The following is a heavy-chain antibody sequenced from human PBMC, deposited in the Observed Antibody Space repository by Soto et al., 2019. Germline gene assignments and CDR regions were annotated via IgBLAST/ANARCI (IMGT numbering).Heavy chain of an antibody. D-gene: IGHD6-6*01. CDR2: ISSGSATI. J-gene: IGHJ2*01. Sequence: EVQLVESGGGLVRPGGSLRLPCAASGFTFSTYSMNWVRQAPGQGLEWVSYISSGSATIYYADSVKGRFTISRDNAENSLYLQMNSLTDEDTAVYYCVRESASYSSSSGSYWYFDLWGRGTVITVSS. CDR3: VRESASYSSSSGSYWYFDL. CDR1: GFTFSTYS. V-gene: IGHV3-48*02.